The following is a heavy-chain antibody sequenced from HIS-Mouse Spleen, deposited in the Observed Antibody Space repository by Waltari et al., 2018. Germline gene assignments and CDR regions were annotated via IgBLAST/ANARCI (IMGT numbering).Heavy chain of an antibody. CDR2: INPNSGGT. Sequence: QVQLVQSGAEVKKPAASVKVSCTASGYPFTGDYMHWVRQAHGQGLEWMGWINPNSGGTNYAQKFQGRVTMTRDTSISTAYMELSRLRSDDTAVYYCARWEPVVSAFDIWGQGTMVTVSS. CDR3: ARWEPVVSAFDI. D-gene: IGHD1-26*01. CDR1: GYPFTGDY. J-gene: IGHJ3*02. V-gene: IGHV1-2*02.